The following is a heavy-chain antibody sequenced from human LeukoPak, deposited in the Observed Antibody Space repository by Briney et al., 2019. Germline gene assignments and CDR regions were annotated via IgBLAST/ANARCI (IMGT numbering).Heavy chain of an antibody. CDR3: AKSSLYYDILTGFIHDAFDI. V-gene: IGHV3-23*01. J-gene: IGHJ3*02. CDR2: TSGSGGST. D-gene: IGHD3-9*01. CDR1: GFTFSSYA. Sequence: GGSLRLSCAASGFTFSSYAMSWVRQAPGKGLEWVSATSGSGGSTYYADSVKGRFTISRDNSKNTLYLQMNSLRAEDTAVYYCAKSSLYYDILTGFIHDAFDIWGQGTMVTVSS.